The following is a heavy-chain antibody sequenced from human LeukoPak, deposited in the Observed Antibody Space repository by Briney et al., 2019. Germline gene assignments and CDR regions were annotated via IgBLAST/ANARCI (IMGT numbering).Heavy chain of an antibody. CDR1: GYTFTSYD. V-gene: IGHV1-8*01. Sequence: DSVKVSCKASGYTFTSYDVNWVRQATGQGLEWMGWMNPNSGNTGYAQKFQGRVTMTRNTSITTAYMELSSQRSEDTAVYYCARGAYYGSGSYYSAFDIWGQGTMVTVSS. CDR3: ARGAYYGSGSYYSAFDI. J-gene: IGHJ3*02. D-gene: IGHD3-10*01. CDR2: MNPNSGNT.